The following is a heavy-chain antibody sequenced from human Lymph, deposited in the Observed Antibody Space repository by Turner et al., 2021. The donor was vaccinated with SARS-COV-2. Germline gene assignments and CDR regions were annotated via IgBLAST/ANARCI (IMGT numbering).Heavy chain of an antibody. CDR1: GFTFDDYA. CDR3: AKEGLSGRKLQFVPYFAY. CDR2: ISGDGGST. Sequence: EVQPVESGGGVVQPGGFLRLSCAASGFTFDDYAMHWVRQGPGKGLEWVSLISGDGGSTYYADYVKGRFTISRDDSKNSLYLQINSLRTEDTALYYCAKEGLSGRKLQFVPYFAYWGQGTLVSVSS. V-gene: IGHV3-43*02. J-gene: IGHJ4*02. D-gene: IGHD5-12*01.